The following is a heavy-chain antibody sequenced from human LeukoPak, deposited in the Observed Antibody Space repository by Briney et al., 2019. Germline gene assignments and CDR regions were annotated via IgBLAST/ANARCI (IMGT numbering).Heavy chain of an antibody. V-gene: IGHV1-18*04. CDR2: ISAYNGNT. CDR1: GYTFTSHY. CDR3: ARVGWLRPPGFDY. J-gene: IGHJ4*02. D-gene: IGHD5-12*01. Sequence: ASVKVSCKASGYTFTSHYMHWVRQAPGQGLEWMGWISAYNGNTNYAQKLRGRVTMTTDTSTSTAYMELRSLRSDDTAVYYCARVGWLRPPGFDYWGQGTLVTVSS.